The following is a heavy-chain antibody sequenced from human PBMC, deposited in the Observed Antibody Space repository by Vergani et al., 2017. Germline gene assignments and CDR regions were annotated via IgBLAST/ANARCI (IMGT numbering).Heavy chain of an antibody. J-gene: IGHJ4*02. Sequence: QVQLVESGGGVVQPGRSLRLSCAASGFTFSSYGMHWVRQAPGKGLEWVAVISYDGSNKYYADSVKGRFTISRDNSKKTLYLQMNSLRAEDTAVYYCAKDRNMVREPPLPYYLDYWGQGTLVTVSS. V-gene: IGHV3-30*18. CDR2: ISYDGSNK. CDR3: AKDRNMVREPPLPYYLDY. CDR1: GFTFSSYG. D-gene: IGHD3-10*01.